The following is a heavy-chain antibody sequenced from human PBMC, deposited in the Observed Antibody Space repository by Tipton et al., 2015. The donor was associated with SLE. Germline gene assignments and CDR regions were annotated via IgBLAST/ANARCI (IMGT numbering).Heavy chain of an antibody. CDR1: GGSIGTDY. V-gene: IGHV4-59*01. J-gene: IGHJ6*03. Sequence: TLSLTCTVSGGSIGTDYWSWIRQPPGKGLEWIGYIYYSGTTNYNPSLKSRVTISVDTSNNQLSLNLSSVTAADTAVYYCARPDYYYYYMDVWGKGTTVTVSS. CDR2: IYYSGTT. CDR3: ARPDYYYYYMDV.